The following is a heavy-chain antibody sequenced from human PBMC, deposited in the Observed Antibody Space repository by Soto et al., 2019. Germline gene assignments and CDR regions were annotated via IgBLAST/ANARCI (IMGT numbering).Heavy chain of an antibody. Sequence: QVRLVQSGAEVKKPGASVRVSCKASGYSFTDYHIHWVRQAPGQGLEWLGRINPKSGGTSTAQKFQGWVTMTRDRSISTVYMELTRLRSDDTAVYFCARGHSTDCSNGVCSFFYNHGMDVWGQGTTVTVSS. CDR1: GYSFTDYH. J-gene: IGHJ6*02. V-gene: IGHV1-2*04. D-gene: IGHD2-8*01. CDR2: INPKSGGT. CDR3: ARGHSTDCSNGVCSFFYNHGMDV.